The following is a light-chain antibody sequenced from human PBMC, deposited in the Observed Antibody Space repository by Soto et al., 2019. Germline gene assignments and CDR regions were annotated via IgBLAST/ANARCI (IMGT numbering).Light chain of an antibody. V-gene: IGLV2-14*01. CDR1: SSDVGGYKF. J-gene: IGLJ1*01. Sequence: QSVLTQPASVSGSPGQSITISCTGTSSDVGGYKFVSWYLQHPGKAPKLIIYEVSNRPSGFSSRFSGSKSGNTASLTISGLQAEDEADYYCGSYTGSIYVFGTGTKLTVL. CDR3: GSYTGSIYV. CDR2: EVS.